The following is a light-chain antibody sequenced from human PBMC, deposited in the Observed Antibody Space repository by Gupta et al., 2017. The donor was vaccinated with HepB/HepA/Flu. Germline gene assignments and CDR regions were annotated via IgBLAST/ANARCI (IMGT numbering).Light chain of an antibody. J-gene: IGKJ1*01. Sequence: EIVLTQSPGTLSLSPGERATLSCRASQSVSSYYLAWYQHKPGQAPRLLIYGASSRATGIPDRFSGSGSGTDFTLTISIPEPDDSAIYYCQQYGSPWTFGQGTKVEIK. CDR2: GAS. CDR1: QSVSSYY. CDR3: QQYGSPWT. V-gene: IGKV3-20*01.